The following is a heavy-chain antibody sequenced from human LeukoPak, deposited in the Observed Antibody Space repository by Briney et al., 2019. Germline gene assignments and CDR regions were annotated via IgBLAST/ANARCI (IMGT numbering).Heavy chain of an antibody. V-gene: IGHV1-2*02. D-gene: IGHD3-10*01. J-gene: IGHJ6*03. Sequence: ASVKVSCKASGYTFTGYYMHWVRQAPGQGLEWMGWINPNSGGTNYAQKFQGRVTMTRDTSISTAYMELSRLRSDDTAVYYCARGYYGSGSYYPRSPYYYYYMDVWGKGTTVTVSS. CDR3: ARGYYGSGSYYPRSPYYYYYMDV. CDR1: GYTFTGYY. CDR2: INPNSGGT.